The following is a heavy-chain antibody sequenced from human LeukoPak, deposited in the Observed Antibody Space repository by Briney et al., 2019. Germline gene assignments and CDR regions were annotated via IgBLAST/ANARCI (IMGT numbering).Heavy chain of an antibody. Sequence: SGPTLVEPTQTLTLTCTFSGFSLSTRGVGVGWIRQPPTKALEWLALIYWDDDKRYSPSLKSRLTIMKDTPKNQVVLIMTNMDPVDTATYYCAHRRTPAVGTFLTFIWGQGIPVTVSS. D-gene: IGHD6-13*01. CDR1: GFSLSTRGVG. J-gene: IGHJ4*02. CDR3: AHRRTPAVGTFLTFI. V-gene: IGHV2-5*02. CDR2: IYWDDDK.